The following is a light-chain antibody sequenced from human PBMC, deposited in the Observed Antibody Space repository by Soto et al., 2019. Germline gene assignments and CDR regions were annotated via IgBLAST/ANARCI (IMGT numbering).Light chain of an antibody. Sequence: NFMLTQPNSVSEAPGKTVTISCTRSSGSIASNYVQWYQQRPGSAPTTVIYEDKQRPSGVPDRFSGSIDSSSNSASLTISGLETEDEADYYCQSHDRDYRGVFGGGTKLTVL. CDR3: QSHDRDYRGV. CDR2: EDK. CDR1: SGSIASNY. V-gene: IGLV6-57*03. J-gene: IGLJ2*01.